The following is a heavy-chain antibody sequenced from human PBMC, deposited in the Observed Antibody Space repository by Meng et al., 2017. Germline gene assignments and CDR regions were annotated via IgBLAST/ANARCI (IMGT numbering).Heavy chain of an antibody. CDR1: GFTFSSYW. J-gene: IGHJ4*02. Sequence: GESLKISCAASGFTFSSYWMHWVRQAPGKVLVWVSRINNDGSSTSHADSVKGRFTISRNNAKNTLYLQMNSLRTEDTAVYYCARCALTGQRSDYWGQGILVTVSS. CDR2: INNDGSST. V-gene: IGHV3-74*01. D-gene: IGHD3-16*01. CDR3: ARCALTGQRSDY.